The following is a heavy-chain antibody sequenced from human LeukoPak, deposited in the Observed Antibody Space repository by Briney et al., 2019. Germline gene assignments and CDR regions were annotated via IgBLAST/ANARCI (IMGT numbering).Heavy chain of an antibody. CDR1: GFTFGTYA. D-gene: IGHD1-1*01. J-gene: IGHJ6*03. CDR3: ARDNDPYYYYYMDV. Sequence: GGSLRLSCAASGFTFGTYAMSWVRQAPGKGLEWVANIKQDGSEKYYVDSVKGRFTISRDNAKNSLYLQMNSLRAEDTAVYYCARDNDPYYYYYMDVWGKGTTVTVSS. V-gene: IGHV3-7*01. CDR2: IKQDGSEK.